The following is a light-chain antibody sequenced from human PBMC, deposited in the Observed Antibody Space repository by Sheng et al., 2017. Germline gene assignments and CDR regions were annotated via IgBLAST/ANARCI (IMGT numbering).Light chain of an antibody. CDR3: QQSHSSPYS. CDR1: QSIRNY. J-gene: IGKJ2*03. V-gene: IGKV1-39*01. Sequence: IQMTQSPSSLSASVGDSVTITCRASQSIRNYVNWYQQTSGKAPQLLIYAASTLQRGVPARFSGSGSGTDFTLTISSLQPEDFATYYCQQSHSSPYSFGQGTRLDIK. CDR2: AAS.